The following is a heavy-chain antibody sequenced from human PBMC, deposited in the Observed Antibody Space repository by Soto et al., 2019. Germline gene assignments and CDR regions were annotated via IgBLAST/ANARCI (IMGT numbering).Heavy chain of an antibody. V-gene: IGHV3-64*01. CDR1: GFTFSAYP. Sequence: EVQVVESGGGLVQPGGSLRLSCRASGFTFSAYPMHWVRQAPGKGLEYVSAISTNGDSTYYANSVKGRFTISRDNSKNTLYLQMGSLRADDMAMYYCARGIGSSRAWDYFDYWGQGTLVTVSS. CDR3: ARGIGSSRAWDYFDY. CDR2: ISTNGDST. J-gene: IGHJ4*02. D-gene: IGHD6-13*01.